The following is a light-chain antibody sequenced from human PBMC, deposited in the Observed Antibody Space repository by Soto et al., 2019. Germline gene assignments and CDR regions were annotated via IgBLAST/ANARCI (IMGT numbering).Light chain of an antibody. CDR3: QQYHSSPLT. J-gene: IGKJ4*01. Sequence: DIVMTQSPDSLAVSLGERATLNCKSSQSVLYSSKNKNFLAWYQQKPGQPPKLLIYWASTRESGVPDRFSGSGSGTDFTLTISSLQAEDVAVYYCQQYHSSPLTFGGGTKVEIK. CDR1: QSVLYSSKNKNF. CDR2: WAS. V-gene: IGKV4-1*01.